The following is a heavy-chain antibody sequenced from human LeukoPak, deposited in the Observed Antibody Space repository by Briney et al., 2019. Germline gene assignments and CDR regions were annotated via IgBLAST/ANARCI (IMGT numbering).Heavy chain of an antibody. CDR1: GGSISSGDYY. CDR2: IYYSGST. V-gene: IGHV4-30-4*01. J-gene: IGHJ4*02. CDR3: AREDGGKPLGY. D-gene: IGHD4-23*01. Sequence: TSETLSLTCTVSGGSISSGDYYWSWIRQPPGKGLEWIVYIYYSGSTYYNPSLKSRVTISVDTSKNQFSLKLSSVTAADTAVYYCAREDGGKPLGYWGQGTLVTVSS.